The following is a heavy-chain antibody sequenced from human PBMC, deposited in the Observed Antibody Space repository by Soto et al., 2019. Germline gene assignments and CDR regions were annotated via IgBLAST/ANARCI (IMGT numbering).Heavy chain of an antibody. J-gene: IGHJ4*02. CDR1: GGSISSGGYY. CDR2: IYYSGST. V-gene: IGHV4-31*03. Sequence: QVQLQESGPGLVKPSQTLSLTCTVSGGSISSGGYYWSWIRQHPGKGLEWIGYIYYSGSTYYNPSLKSRFTISVDTSKNQFSLKLSSVTAADTTVYYCARDDSSGYYYEFHYWGQGTLVTVSS. D-gene: IGHD3-22*01. CDR3: ARDDSSGYYYEFHY.